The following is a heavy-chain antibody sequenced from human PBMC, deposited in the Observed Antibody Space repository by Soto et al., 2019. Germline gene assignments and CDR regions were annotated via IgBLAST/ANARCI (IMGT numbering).Heavy chain of an antibody. CDR1: GFTFSSYA. CDR3: AKDEIDMATIWDYYFDY. CDR2: ISGSGGST. V-gene: IGHV3-23*01. D-gene: IGHD5-12*01. Sequence: EVQLLESGGGLVQPGGSLRLSCAASGFTFSSYAMSWVRQAPGKGLEWVSAISGSGGSTYYADSVKGRFTISRDNSKNRLYLQMNSLRAEDTAVYYCAKDEIDMATIWDYYFDYWGQGTLVTVSS. J-gene: IGHJ4*02.